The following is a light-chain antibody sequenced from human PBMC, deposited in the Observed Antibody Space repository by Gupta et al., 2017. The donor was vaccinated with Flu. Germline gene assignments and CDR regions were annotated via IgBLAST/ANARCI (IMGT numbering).Light chain of an antibody. V-gene: IGLV1-40*01. CDR1: SSNIGVGFD. CDR2: GNK. Sequence: QSVLTQPPSVSGAPGQRVIISCTGSSSNIGVGFDVHWYQHLPGTAPKLPIYGNKNRPSGVPYRFSCSKSGASASLAITGLQADDEADYYCQSYDRRLGGVVFGGGTKLTVL. CDR3: QSYDRRLGGVV. J-gene: IGLJ2*01.